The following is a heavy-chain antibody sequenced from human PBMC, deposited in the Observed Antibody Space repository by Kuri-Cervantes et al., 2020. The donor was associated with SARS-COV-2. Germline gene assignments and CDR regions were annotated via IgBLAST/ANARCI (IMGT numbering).Heavy chain of an antibody. V-gene: IGHV4-59*01. CDR1: GDSISNYY. CDR2: IYYSGST. D-gene: IGHD6-19*01. CDR3: ARDRRDSSGWANWFDP. Sequence: SETLSLTCTVSGDSISNYYWSWIRQPPGKGLEWIGYIYYSGSTNYNPSLKSRVTISVDTPTNQFSLKLSSVTAADTAVYYCARDRRDSSGWANWFDPWGQGTLVTVSS. J-gene: IGHJ5*02.